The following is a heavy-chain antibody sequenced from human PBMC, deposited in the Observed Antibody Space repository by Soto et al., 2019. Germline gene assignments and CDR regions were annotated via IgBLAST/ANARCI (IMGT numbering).Heavy chain of an antibody. CDR1: GGSFSGYY. Sequence: SETLSLTCAVYGGSFSGYYWSWIRQPPGKGLEWIGEINHSGSTNYNPSLKSRVTISVDTSKNQFSLKLSSVTAADTAVYYCARGQRCSGGSCYSVWFDPCGQGTLVTVSS. V-gene: IGHV4-34*01. CDR3: ARGQRCSGGSCYSVWFDP. D-gene: IGHD2-15*01. CDR2: INHSGST. J-gene: IGHJ5*02.